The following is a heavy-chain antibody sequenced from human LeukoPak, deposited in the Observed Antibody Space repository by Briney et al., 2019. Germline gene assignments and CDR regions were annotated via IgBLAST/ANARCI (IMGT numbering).Heavy chain of an antibody. CDR3: ARVRLPYLDYYDSSGLVH. CDR1: GFTFSSYW. Sequence: GGSLRLSCAASGFTFSSYWMSWVRQAPGKGLEWVSAISGSGGSTYYADSVKGRFTISRDNSKNTLYLQMNSLRAEDTAVYYCARVRLPYLDYYDSSGLVHWGQGTLVTVSS. V-gene: IGHV3-23*01. CDR2: ISGSGGST. D-gene: IGHD3-22*01. J-gene: IGHJ4*02.